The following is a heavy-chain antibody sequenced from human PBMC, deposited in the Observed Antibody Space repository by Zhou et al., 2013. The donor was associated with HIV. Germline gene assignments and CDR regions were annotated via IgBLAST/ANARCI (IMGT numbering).Heavy chain of an antibody. Sequence: QAQLVQSAGEMKKPGASVRVSCKASGYNFGSYGINWVRQAPGQGLEWMGWINPESGDTNYAQTFKGRITMTRDTSINTVYMVLTSLKSNDTALYYCARDWQFHVIFDDYYIDVWGEGTTVIVSS. CDR3: ARDWQFHVIFDDYYIDV. CDR2: INPESGDT. D-gene: IGHD3-3*02. CDR1: GYNFGSYG. J-gene: IGHJ6*03. V-gene: IGHV1-2*02.